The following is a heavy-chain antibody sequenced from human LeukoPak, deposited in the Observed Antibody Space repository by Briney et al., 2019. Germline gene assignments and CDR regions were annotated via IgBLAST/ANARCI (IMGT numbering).Heavy chain of an antibody. V-gene: IGHV3-74*01. CDR1: GFTFSSYW. CDR3: ARAAPKTRNAFDI. J-gene: IGHJ3*02. Sequence: GGSLRLSCAASGFTFSSYWMHWVRQAPGKGLAWVSRINTDGIGTSYADSVKGRFTISRDSAENTLYLQMNSLRAEDTAVYYCARAAPKTRNAFDIWGQGTMVTVSS. CDR2: INTDGIGT.